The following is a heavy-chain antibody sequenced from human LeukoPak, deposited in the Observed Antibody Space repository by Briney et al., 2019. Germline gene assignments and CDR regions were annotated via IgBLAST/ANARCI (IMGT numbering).Heavy chain of an antibody. Sequence: SGGSLRLSCAASGFTFSSYSMNWVRQAPGKGLEWVSSISSSSSYIYYADSVKGRFTISRDNAKNSLYLQMNSLRAEDTALYYCARGRTVAGTDYWGQGTLVTVSS. CDR3: ARGRTVAGTDY. V-gene: IGHV3-21*01. CDR2: ISSSSSYI. D-gene: IGHD6-19*01. CDR1: GFTFSSYS. J-gene: IGHJ4*02.